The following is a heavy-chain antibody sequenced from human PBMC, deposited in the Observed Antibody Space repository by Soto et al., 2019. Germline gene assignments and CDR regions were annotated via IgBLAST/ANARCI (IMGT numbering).Heavy chain of an antibody. V-gene: IGHV3-74*01. CDR3: ARDYHVVHHRVIDY. D-gene: IGHD2-2*01. CDR1: GFTFSSYW. Sequence: GGSLRLSCAGSGFTFSSYWMHWVRQAPGKGLVWVSRINSDGSSISYADSVKGRFTISRDNAKNTLYLQMSSLRAEDTAVYYCARDYHVVHHRVIDYWGQGTLVTVSS. J-gene: IGHJ4*02. CDR2: INSDGSSI.